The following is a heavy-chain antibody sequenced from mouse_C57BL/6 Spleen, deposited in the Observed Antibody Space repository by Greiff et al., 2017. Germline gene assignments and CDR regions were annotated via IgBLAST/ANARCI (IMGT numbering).Heavy chain of an antibody. J-gene: IGHJ4*01. D-gene: IGHD1-1*02. V-gene: IGHV1-15*01. CDR3: TRGCGSLYYYALDY. CDR1: GYTFTDYE. Sequence: QVQLQQSGAELVRPGASVTLSCKASGYTFTDYEMHWVKQTPVHGLEWIGAIDPETGGTAYNQKFNGKAILTADKSSSTAYMELRSRTSEYSAVYYCTRGCGSLYYYALDYWGQGTSVTVSS. CDR2: IDPETGGT.